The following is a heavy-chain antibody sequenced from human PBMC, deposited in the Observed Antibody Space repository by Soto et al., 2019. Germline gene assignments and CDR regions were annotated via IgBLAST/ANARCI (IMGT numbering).Heavy chain of an antibody. D-gene: IGHD2-21*02. CDR1: GFSFDDFV. V-gene: IGHV3-9*01. Sequence: GGSLRLSCVASGFSFDDFVMNRVRQRPGKGLEWVSSVSWNSGAKLYADSVKGRFAISRDSAKKSVYLQMNSLRPDDTAFYYCETGVTTAVPALDYWGQGTLVTVSS. CDR3: ETGVTTAVPALDY. CDR2: VSWNSGAK. J-gene: IGHJ4*02.